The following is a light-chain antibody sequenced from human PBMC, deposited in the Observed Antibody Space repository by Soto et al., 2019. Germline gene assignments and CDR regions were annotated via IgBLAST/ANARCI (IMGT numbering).Light chain of an antibody. CDR3: HQYNSYSWT. CDR2: DAS. J-gene: IGKJ1*01. V-gene: IGKV1-5*01. Sequence: DIQMTQSPSFLSASVGDKVTITCRATESVSKWLAWYQEKPGNPPRPLIYDASTLESGVPSRISGRGSGTEFTLTISRLQADDFAIYYCHQYNSYSWTFGHGTKVEMK. CDR1: ESVSKW.